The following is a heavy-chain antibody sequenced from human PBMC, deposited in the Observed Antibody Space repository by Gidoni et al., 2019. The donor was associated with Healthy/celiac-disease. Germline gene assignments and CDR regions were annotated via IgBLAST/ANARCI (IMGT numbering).Heavy chain of an antibody. V-gene: IGHV3-11*01. D-gene: IGHD3-22*01. CDR1: GFTFSYYY. J-gene: IGHJ4*02. Sequence: QVQLVESGGGLVKPGGSLRLSCAAPGFTFSYYYMSWIRQAPGKGLEWVSYISSSGSTIYYADSVKGRFTISRDNAKNSLYLQMNSLRAEDTAVYYCARDADYDSSGKNEGFDYWGQGTLVTVSS. CDR3: ARDADYDSSGKNEGFDY. CDR2: ISSSGSTI.